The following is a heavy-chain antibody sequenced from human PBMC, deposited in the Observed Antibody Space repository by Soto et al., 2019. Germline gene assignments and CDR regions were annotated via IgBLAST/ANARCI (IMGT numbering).Heavy chain of an antibody. CDR2: IIPIFGTP. J-gene: IGHJ4*02. CDR1: GGIFSTYA. V-gene: IGHV1-69*06. Sequence: QVQLVQSGAEVKKPGSSVKVSCKASGGIFSTYAISWLRQAPGQGLEWMGGIIPIFGTPNYAQRFQGRVTTSADKSTSTAHRALSIVSAEDRAVYYCARDRDDYGVGKYYNRVDFWGQGTLVAVAS. D-gene: IGHD3-10*01. CDR3: ARDRDDYGVGKYYNRVDF.